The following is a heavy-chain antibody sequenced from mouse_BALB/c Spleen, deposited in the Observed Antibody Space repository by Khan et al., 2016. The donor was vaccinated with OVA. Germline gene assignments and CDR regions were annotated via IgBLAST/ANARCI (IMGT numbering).Heavy chain of an antibody. Sequence: EVELVESGGGLVKPGGSLKLSCAASGFTFSDYYMYWVRQTPEKGLEWVASISDGGSSTYYSDSVKGRVTMSRDKAKNSPYLQMSSLKSEDTDIYECAGGGCAWFAYWGQGTLVTVSA. V-gene: IGHV5-4*02. CDR1: GFTFSDYY. J-gene: IGHJ3*01. CDR3: AGGGCAWFAY. CDR2: ISDGGSST.